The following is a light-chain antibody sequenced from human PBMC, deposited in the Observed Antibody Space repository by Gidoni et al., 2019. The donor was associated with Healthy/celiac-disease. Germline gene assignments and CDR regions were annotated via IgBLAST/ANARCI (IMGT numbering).Light chain of an antibody. CDR2: AAS. J-gene: IGKJ4*01. V-gene: IGKV1-39*01. CDR3: QQSYSTPLT. Sequence: DIQMTQSPSSLSASVGDRVTITCRASQSISSYLNWYQQKPGKAPKLLIYAASSLQSGVPSRFSGSGSVTDFPLTIISLQPEDFATYYCQQSYSTPLTFGGGTKVEIK. CDR1: QSISSY.